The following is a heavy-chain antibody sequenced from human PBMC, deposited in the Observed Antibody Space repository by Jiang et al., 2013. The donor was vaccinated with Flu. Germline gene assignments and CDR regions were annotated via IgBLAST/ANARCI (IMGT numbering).Heavy chain of an antibody. CDR2: INTNTGNP. Sequence: TFTSYAMNWVRQAPGQGLEWMGWINTNTGNPTYAQGFTGRFVFSLDTSVSTAYLQISSLKAEDTAVYYCARGLYDSSGYSHHFDYWGQGTLVTVSS. CDR3: ARGLYDSSGYSHHFDY. V-gene: IGHV7-4-1*02. CDR1: TFTSYA. D-gene: IGHD3-22*01. J-gene: IGHJ4*02.